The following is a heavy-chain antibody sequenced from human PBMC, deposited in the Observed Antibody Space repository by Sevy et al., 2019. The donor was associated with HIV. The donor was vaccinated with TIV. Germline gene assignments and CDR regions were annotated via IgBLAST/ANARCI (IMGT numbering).Heavy chain of an antibody. CDR2: SDYSGST. V-gene: IGHV4-39*01. CDR1: DVSISSGTNY. CDR3: ARQRGGWYEYDASDV. D-gene: IGHD6-19*01. Sequence: SETLSLTCTVSDVSISSGTNYWGWLRQPPGKGLEWIGSSDYSGSTYYNPSVKSRVTISADTSMNQFSLKLSSVTVADTAVYYCARQRGGWYEYDASDVWGQGTMVTVSS. J-gene: IGHJ3*01.